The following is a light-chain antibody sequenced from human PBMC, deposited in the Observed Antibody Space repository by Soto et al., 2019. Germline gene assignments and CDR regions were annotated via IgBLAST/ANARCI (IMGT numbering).Light chain of an antibody. J-gene: IGKJ1*01. CDR1: ESISTN. Sequence: EIVMTQSPATLSLSPGERVTLSCRASESISTNLVWYQQKPGQAPRLLIYCASSSATGIPATFSGSGTGTDFNLTISSLQSEDFAIYYYQQYKSWPPAWTFGQGTKVDIK. V-gene: IGKV3D-15*01. CDR3: QQYKSWPPAWT. CDR2: CAS.